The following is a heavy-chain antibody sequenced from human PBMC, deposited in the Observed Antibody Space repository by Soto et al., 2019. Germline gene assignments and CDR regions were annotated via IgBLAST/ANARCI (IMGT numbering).Heavy chain of an antibody. CDR3: ARGLTTVTTVRFYDY. V-gene: IGHV4-34*01. J-gene: IGHJ4*02. CDR2: IDHSGST. D-gene: IGHD4-17*01. Sequence: PSETLSLTCAVYGGSFSDYYWSWIRQPPGKGLEWIGDIDHSGSTNYNPSLKSRVTISVDTSKIQFSLKLSSVTAADTAVYYCARGLTTVTTVRFYDYWGQGTLVTVSS. CDR1: GGSFSDYY.